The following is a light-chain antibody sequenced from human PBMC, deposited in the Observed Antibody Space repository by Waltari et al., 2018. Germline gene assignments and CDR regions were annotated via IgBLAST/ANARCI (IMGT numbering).Light chain of an antibody. CDR1: SSDVGFYNL. CDR2: EVI. CDR3: CSYAGRNIWV. V-gene: IGLV2-23*02. Sequence: QSALTQPASVSGSPGQSLTISCTGTSSDVGFYNLVSWYQQHPDKAPKLMVYEVIDRPSGVSTRFSGSKSGNTASLTISGLQAEDEADYYCCSYAGRNIWVFGGGTKVTVL. J-gene: IGLJ3*02.